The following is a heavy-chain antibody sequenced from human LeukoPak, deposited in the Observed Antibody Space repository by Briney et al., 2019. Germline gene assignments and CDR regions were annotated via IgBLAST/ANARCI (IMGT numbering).Heavy chain of an antibody. D-gene: IGHD3/OR15-3a*01. V-gene: IGHV3-30*04. CDR3: ARDSRLKWTQYYFDF. J-gene: IGHJ4*02. Sequence: PGGSLRLSCAASGFTFSSYAIHWVRQAPGKGLEWVAVISFDGKNKFYSDSVKGRFTISRDNSKNTLYLQMNSLKPEDTAVYFYARDSRLKWTQYYFDFWGQGTLVTVSS. CDR1: GFTFSSYA. CDR2: ISFDGKNK.